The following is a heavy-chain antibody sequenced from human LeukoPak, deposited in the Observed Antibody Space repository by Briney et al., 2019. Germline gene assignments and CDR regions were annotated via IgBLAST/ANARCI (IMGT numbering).Heavy chain of an antibody. J-gene: IGHJ4*02. CDR1: GFTFRSYA. D-gene: IGHD3-10*01. CDR3: ARDSRGSGLHPDY. V-gene: IGHV3-64*01. Sequence: GGSLRLSCAASGFTFRSYAMHWVRQAPGKGLEYVSAISSNGGSTYYANSVKGRFTISRDNYKNTLYLQMGSLRAEDMAVYYCARDSRGSGLHPDYWGQGTLVTVSS. CDR2: ISSNGGST.